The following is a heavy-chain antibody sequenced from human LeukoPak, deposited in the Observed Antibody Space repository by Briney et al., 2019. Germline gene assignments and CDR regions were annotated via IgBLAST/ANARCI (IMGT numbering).Heavy chain of an antibody. CDR1: GFTFSSYA. CDR3: ARDGVVTGLDV. D-gene: IGHD2-21*02. CDR2: ISYDGSNK. V-gene: IGHV3-30*04. J-gene: IGHJ6*02. Sequence: PGRSLRLSCAASGFTFSSYAMHWVRQAPGKGLEWVAVISYDGSNKYYADSVKGRFTISRDNSKNTLYLPMNSLRAEDTAVYYCARDGVVTGLDVWGQGTTVTVSS.